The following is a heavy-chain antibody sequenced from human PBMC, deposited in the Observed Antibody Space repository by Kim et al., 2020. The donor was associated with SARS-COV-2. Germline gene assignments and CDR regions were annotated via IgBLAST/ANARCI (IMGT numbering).Heavy chain of an antibody. CDR3: ARGAPYYYDSSGYHDA. Sequence: SETLSLTCTVSGGSISSSSYYWGWIRQPPGKGLEWIGSIYYSGSTYYNPSLKSRVTISVDTSKNQFSLKLSSVTAADTAVYYCARGAPYYYDSSGYHDA. CDR1: GGSISSSSYY. V-gene: IGHV4-39*07. J-gene: IGHJ3*01. CDR2: IYYSGST. D-gene: IGHD3-22*01.